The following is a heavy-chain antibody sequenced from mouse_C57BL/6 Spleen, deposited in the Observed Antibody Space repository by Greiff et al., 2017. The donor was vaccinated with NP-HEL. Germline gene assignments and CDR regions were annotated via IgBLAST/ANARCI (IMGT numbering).Heavy chain of an antibody. D-gene: IGHD4-1*01. CDR1: GYTFTSYW. J-gene: IGHJ2*01. Sequence: QVQLQQPGAELVKPGASVKLSCKASGYTFTSYWMHWVKQRPGRGLAWIGRIDPNRGGTKYNEKFKSKATLTVDKPSSTAYRQLSSLTSEDSAVYYCAREGAGTDYWGQGTTLTVSS. V-gene: IGHV1-72*01. CDR3: AREGAGTDY. CDR2: IDPNRGGT.